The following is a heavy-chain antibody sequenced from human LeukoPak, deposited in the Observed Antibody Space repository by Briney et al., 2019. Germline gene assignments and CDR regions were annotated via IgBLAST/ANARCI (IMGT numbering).Heavy chain of an antibody. D-gene: IGHD3-22*01. CDR1: GFTFSNYE. Sequence: PGGSLRLSCAASGFTFSNYEMNWVRQAPGKGLEWVSAISGSGGSTYYADSVKGRFTISRDNSKNTLYLQMNSLRAEDTAVYYCAKDQTIIVAFDYWGQGTLVTVSS. V-gene: IGHV3-23*01. CDR2: ISGSGGST. CDR3: AKDQTIIVAFDY. J-gene: IGHJ4*02.